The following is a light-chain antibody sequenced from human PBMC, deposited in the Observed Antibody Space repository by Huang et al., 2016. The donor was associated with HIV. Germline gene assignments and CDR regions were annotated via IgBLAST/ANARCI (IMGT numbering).Light chain of an antibody. CDR2: DAS. Sequence: EIVLTQSPATLSLSPGERATLSCGGSQTINNNYLAWYQQKPGQAPRLLIYDASFRATDTPERCRGSRSGTDFTLTISRLEPEDFAVYFCQQYGGSPPVTFGGGTKVEIK. CDR1: QTINNNY. V-gene: IGKV3D-20*01. CDR3: QQYGGSPPVT. J-gene: IGKJ4*01.